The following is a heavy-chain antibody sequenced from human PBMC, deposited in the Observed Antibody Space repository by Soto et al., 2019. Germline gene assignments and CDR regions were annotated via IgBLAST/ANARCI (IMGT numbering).Heavy chain of an antibody. CDR1: GGTFSSYA. CDR3: ARGGIAAALGPACFDY. CDR2: IIPIFGTA. V-gene: IGHV1-69*13. J-gene: IGHJ4*02. Sequence: SVKVSCKASGGTFSSYAISWVRQAPGQGLEWMGGIIPIFGTANYAQKFQGRVTITADESTSTAYMELSSLRSEDTAVYYCARGGIAAALGPACFDYWGQGTLVTVSS. D-gene: IGHD6-13*01.